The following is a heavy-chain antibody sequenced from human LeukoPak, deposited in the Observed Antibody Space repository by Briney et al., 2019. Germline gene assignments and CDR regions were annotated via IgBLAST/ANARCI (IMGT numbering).Heavy chain of an antibody. D-gene: IGHD3-10*01. CDR2: IYYSGST. J-gene: IGHJ4*02. Sequence: PSETLSLTCTVSGGSISSYYWSWIRQPPGKGLEWIGYIYYSGSTNYNPSLKSRVTISVDTSKNQFSLKLSSVTAADTAVYYCARLRMVRGVYFDYWGQGTLVTVSS. V-gene: IGHV4-59*08. CDR1: GGSISSYY. CDR3: ARLRMVRGVYFDY.